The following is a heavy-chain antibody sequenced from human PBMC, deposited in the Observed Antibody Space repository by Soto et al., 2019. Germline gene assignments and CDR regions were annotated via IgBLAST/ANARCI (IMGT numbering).Heavy chain of an antibody. CDR1: GGSISSGGYY. CDR2: IYYSGST. CDR3: ARVKKYWDSSGNWFDP. D-gene: IGHD3-22*01. Sequence: PSETLSLTCTVSGGSISSGGYYWSWIRQHPGKGPEWIGYIYYSGSTYYNPSLKSRVTISVDTSKNQFSLKLSSVTAADTAVYYCARVKKYWDSSGNWFDPWGQGTLVTVSS. J-gene: IGHJ5*02. V-gene: IGHV4-31*03.